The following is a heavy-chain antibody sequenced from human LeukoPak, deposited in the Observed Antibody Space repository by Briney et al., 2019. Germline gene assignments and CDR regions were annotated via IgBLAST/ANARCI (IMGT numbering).Heavy chain of an antibody. CDR3: ARDRRYYGSGSSRNWFDP. CDR1: GGSFSGYY. V-gene: IGHV4-34*01. CDR2: INHSGST. Sequence: SETLSLTCAVYGGSFSGYYWSWIRQPPGKGLEWIGEINHSGSTNYNPSLKSRVTMSVDTSKNQFSLKLSSVTAADTAVYYCARDRRYYGSGSSRNWFDPWGQGTLVTVSS. D-gene: IGHD3-10*01. J-gene: IGHJ5*02.